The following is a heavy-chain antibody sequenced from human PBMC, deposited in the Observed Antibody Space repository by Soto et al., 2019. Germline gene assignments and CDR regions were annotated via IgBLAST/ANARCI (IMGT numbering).Heavy chain of an antibody. V-gene: IGHV5-51*01. J-gene: IGHJ6*02. CDR3: ARAMVRGKNYYGVDV. CDR1: GYSFTSYW. D-gene: IGHD3-10*01. Sequence: PGESLKISCKGSGYSFTSYWIGWARQMPGKGLEWMGIIYPGDADTRYSPSFQGQVTISADKSISTAYLQWSSLKASDTAVYYCARAMVRGKNYYGVDVWGQGTTVTVSS. CDR2: IYPGDADT.